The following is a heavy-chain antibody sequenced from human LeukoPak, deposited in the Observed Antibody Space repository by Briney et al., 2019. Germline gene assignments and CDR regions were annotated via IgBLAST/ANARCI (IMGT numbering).Heavy chain of an antibody. CDR3: RLFHTPIFDL. CDR1: GYTFTGYY. J-gene: IGHJ3*01. Sequence: ASVKVSCKASGYTFTGYYMHWVRQAPGQGLEWMGWINPNSGGTNYAQKFQGRVTMAWDTSISTAYLDLSRLTSYDTAVYYCRLFHTPIFDLWGQGTMITVSS. D-gene: IGHD3-3*01. V-gene: IGHV1-2*02. CDR2: INPNSGGT.